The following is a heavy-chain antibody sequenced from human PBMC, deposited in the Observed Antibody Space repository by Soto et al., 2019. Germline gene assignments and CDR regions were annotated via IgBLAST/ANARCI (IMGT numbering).Heavy chain of an antibody. D-gene: IGHD2-2*01. J-gene: IGHJ6*03. CDR2: ISRSSGII. CDR3: ARDGVVLAPATMGGYYYYFMDV. V-gene: IGHV3-48*01. Sequence: EVQLVESGGDLVQPGGSLRLSCAASGFTFSTYSMSWVRQAPGKGLEWVSYISRSSGIIYYADSVKGRLTISRDNAKNSLYLQMHSLRAEDTAVYYCARDGVVLAPATMGGYYYYFMDVWGKGTTVTVSS. CDR1: GFTFSTYS.